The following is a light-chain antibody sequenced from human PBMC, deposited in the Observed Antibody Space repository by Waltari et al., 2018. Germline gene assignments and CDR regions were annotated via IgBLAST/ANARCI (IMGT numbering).Light chain of an antibody. CDR3: QQYYSTPRT. CDR1: QSVLYSSNNKNY. V-gene: IGKV4-1*01. CDR2: WAS. J-gene: IGKJ1*01. Sequence: DIVMTQSPDSLAVSLGERATINCKSSQSVLYSSNNKNYSAWYQQEPGQPPKLLIYWASTRQSGVPDRFSGSGSGTDFTLTISSLQAEDVAVYYCQQYYSTPRTFGQGTKVEIK.